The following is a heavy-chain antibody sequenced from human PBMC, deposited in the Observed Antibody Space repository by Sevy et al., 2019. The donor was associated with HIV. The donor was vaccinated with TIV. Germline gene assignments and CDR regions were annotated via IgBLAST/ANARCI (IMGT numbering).Heavy chain of an antibody. V-gene: IGHV1-18*01. J-gene: IGHJ6*02. CDR3: ARCRGLPPRYYYYDGMDV. Sequence: ASVKVSCKASGYTFTSYGISWVRQAPGQGLEWMGWISAYNGNTNYAQKLQGRVTMTTDTSTSTAYMELRSLRSDDTAVYYCARCRGLPPRYYYYDGMDVWGQGTTVTVSS. CDR2: ISAYNGNT. D-gene: IGHD4-17*01. CDR1: GYTFTSYG.